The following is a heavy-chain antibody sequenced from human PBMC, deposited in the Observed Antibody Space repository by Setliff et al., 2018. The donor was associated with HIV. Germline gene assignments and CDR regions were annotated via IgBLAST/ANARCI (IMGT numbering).Heavy chain of an antibody. CDR3: AKSRITSQYDALDI. CDR2: ITSSGDNT. V-gene: IGHV3-23*01. Sequence: GGSLRLSCAASGFTFSNYAMTWVRQALGKGLEWVSVITSSGDNTYYADFVKGRFTISRDNSKNTVYLQMNSLRVDDTAVYYCAKSRITSQYDALDIWGQGTMVTVSS. CDR1: GFTFSNYA. D-gene: IGHD2-2*01. J-gene: IGHJ3*02.